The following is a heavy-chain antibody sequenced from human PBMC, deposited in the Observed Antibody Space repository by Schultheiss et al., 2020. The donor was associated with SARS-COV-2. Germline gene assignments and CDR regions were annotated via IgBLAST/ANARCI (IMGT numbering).Heavy chain of an antibody. CDR1: GFTFSGSA. D-gene: IGHD2-21*01. CDR3: ANIVVVIATPADAFDI. CDR2: IRSKANSYAT. Sequence: GGSLRLSCAASGFTFSGSAMHWVRQASGKGLEWVGRIRSKANSYATAYAASVKGRFTISRDDSKNTAYLQMNSLRAEDTAVYYCANIVVVIATPADAFDIWGQGTMVTVSS. V-gene: IGHV3-73*01. J-gene: IGHJ3*02.